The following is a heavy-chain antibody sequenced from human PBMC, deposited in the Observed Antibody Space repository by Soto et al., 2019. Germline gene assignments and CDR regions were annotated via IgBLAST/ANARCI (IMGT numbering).Heavy chain of an antibody. Sequence: PGGSLRLSSAASGFIFGNHGMTWVRQAPGRALEWVSTINSNAIDTHYAYSVKVRFTISRDNSKITLDLQMNSLRAEDTAIYYCVSCGSAHFDXWGPGTLVTVSX. CDR2: INSNAIDT. V-gene: IGHV3-23*01. J-gene: IGHJ4*02. CDR1: GFIFGNHG. CDR3: VSCGSAHFDX.